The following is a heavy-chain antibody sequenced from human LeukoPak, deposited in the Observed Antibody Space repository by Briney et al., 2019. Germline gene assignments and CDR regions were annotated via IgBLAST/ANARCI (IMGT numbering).Heavy chain of an antibody. Sequence: ASVKVSCKASGYTFTRYYMHWVRQAPGQGLEWMGWINPNTGGTNYAQKFQGRVTMTRDTSITTAYMELSRLRSDDTAVYYCARQVHYYYYGMDVWGQGTTVTVSS. J-gene: IGHJ6*02. CDR3: ARQVHYYYYGMDV. CDR1: GYTFTRYY. CDR2: INPNTGGT. V-gene: IGHV1-2*02. D-gene: IGHD2-2*01.